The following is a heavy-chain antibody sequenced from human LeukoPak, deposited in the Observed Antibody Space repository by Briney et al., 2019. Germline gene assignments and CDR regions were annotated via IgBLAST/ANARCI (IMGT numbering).Heavy chain of an antibody. CDR3: AGGYGSGSYSA. CDR1: GFTFSKYY. Sequence: PGGSLRLSCAASGFTFSKYYMCWIRQAPGKGLEWISYIVNSGGTTSYADSVQGRFTISSDDAKNSLYLQMNSLRAEDTAVYYCAGGYGSGSYSAWGQGIPVTVSS. J-gene: IGHJ5*02. D-gene: IGHD3-10*01. CDR2: IVNSGGTT. V-gene: IGHV3-11*01.